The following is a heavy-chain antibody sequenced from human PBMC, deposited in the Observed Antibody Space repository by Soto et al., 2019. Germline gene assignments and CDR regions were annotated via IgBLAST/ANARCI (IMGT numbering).Heavy chain of an antibody. Sequence: QVQLQESGPGLVKPSQTLSLTCTVSGGSISSGAYYWSWIRQPPGKGLEWIGYIYYSGSNYYNPSLKSRVTISVDTSKNQFSLKLSSVTAADTAVYYCARVADCSGGRCYFSVDYWGQGTLVTVSS. V-gene: IGHV4-30-4*01. CDR2: IYYSGSN. CDR1: GGSISSGAYY. CDR3: ARVADCSGGRCYFSVDY. D-gene: IGHD2-15*01. J-gene: IGHJ4*02.